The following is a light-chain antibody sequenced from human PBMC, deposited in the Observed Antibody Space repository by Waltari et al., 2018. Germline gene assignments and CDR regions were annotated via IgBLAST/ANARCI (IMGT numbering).Light chain of an antibody. J-gene: IGLJ1*01. Sequence: QSALTQPAPVSGSPGQAITIPCTGTSSDVGGYNYVSWYQQHPGKAPKLMIYDVSNRPSGVSNRFSGSKSGNTASLTISGLQAEDEADYYCSSYTRSSTLVFGTGTKVTVL. V-gene: IGLV2-14*03. CDR3: SSYTRSSTLV. CDR2: DVS. CDR1: SSDVGGYNY.